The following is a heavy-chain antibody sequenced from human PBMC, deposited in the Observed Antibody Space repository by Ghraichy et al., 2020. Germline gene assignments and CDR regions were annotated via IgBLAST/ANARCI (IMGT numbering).Heavy chain of an antibody. Sequence: GESLRLSCAASGFTFRSYEMNWVRQAPGKGLEWVSYISSSGRTMYNADSVKGRFTISRDNAKNSLYLQMNSLRAEDTAVYYCASSSGDFWSGYYGGAFDMWGQGTMVTVSS. J-gene: IGHJ3*02. CDR1: GFTFRSYE. CDR3: ASSSGDFWSGYYGGAFDM. D-gene: IGHD3-3*01. CDR2: ISSSGRTM. V-gene: IGHV3-48*03.